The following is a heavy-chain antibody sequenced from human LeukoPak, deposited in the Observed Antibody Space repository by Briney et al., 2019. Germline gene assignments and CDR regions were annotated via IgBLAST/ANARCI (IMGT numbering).Heavy chain of an antibody. Sequence: SETLSLTCTVSGGSISSYYWSWLRQPPGKGLEWIGYIYYSGSTNYNPSLKSRVTISVDTSKNQSSLKLSSVTAADTAVYYCARGGYSGYDPTPLFDYWGQGTLVTVSS. CDR1: GGSISSYY. CDR3: ARGGYSGYDPTPLFDY. D-gene: IGHD5-12*01. CDR2: IYYSGST. J-gene: IGHJ4*02. V-gene: IGHV4-59*08.